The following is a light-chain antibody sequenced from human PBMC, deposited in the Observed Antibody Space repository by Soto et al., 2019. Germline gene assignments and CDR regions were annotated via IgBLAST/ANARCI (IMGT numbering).Light chain of an antibody. Sequence: QSVLTQPPSVSGAPGQTVTISCTGSNSNVGGGYDVHWYQQLPGSSPKLLIYANNNRTSGVPDRFSGSKSGTSAPLAITGLQAEDDADYYCQSYDPTLNVVFGGGTQLTVL. CDR2: ANN. CDR3: QSYDPTLNVV. V-gene: IGLV1-40*01. J-gene: IGLJ2*01. CDR1: NSNVGGGYD.